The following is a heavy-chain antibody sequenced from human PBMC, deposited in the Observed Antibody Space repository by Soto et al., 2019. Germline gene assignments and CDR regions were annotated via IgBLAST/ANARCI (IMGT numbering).Heavy chain of an antibody. V-gene: IGHV4-31*03. D-gene: IGHD2-21*02. CDR2: IFYTGTT. J-gene: IGHJ5*01. Sequence: PSETLSLTCTVSGDSISSGGYYWSWIRQHPGKGLEWIGYIFYTGTTYYNPSLKSRVSISVDRSKNQFSLKLSSVTAADTAVYYCARVAYCGGDCYRGF. CDR1: GDSISSGGYY. CDR3: ARVAYCGGDCYRGF.